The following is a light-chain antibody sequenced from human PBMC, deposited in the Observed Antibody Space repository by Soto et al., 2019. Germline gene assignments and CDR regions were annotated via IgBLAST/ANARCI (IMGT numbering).Light chain of an antibody. V-gene: IGKV3-20*01. Sequence: EIVLTQSPGTLSLSPRERATLSCRASQSVSSRNLAWYQQKPGQAPRLLIYGASSRATGIPDRFSGSGSVTDFTLTINRLEPEDFAVYYCQQYSDLPYTFGQGTKLDVK. J-gene: IGKJ2*01. CDR2: GAS. CDR3: QQYSDLPYT. CDR1: QSVSSRN.